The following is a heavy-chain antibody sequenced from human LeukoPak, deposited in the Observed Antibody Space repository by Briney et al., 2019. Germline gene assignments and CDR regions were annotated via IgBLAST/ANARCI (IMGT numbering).Heavy chain of an antibody. Sequence: SVKVSCKASGGTFSSYTISWVRQAPGQGLEWMGRIIPILGIANYAQKFQGRVTITADKSTSTAYMELSSPRSEDTAVYYCARLGDSGGGDYWGQGTLVTVSS. CDR2: IIPILGIA. D-gene: IGHD1-26*01. V-gene: IGHV1-69*02. J-gene: IGHJ4*02. CDR3: ARLGDSGGGDY. CDR1: GGTFSSYT.